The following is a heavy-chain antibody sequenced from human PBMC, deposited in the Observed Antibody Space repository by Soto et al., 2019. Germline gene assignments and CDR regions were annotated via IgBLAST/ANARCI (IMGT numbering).Heavy chain of an antibody. V-gene: IGHV4-59*01. CDR1: GGSISNFY. J-gene: IGHJ4*02. CDR3: ARAPMVLSRSYFDS. CDR2: ISYSGNT. D-gene: IGHD2-8*01. Sequence: SETLSLTCTVSGGSISNFYWSWIRQPPGKGLEWIGYISYSGNTNYNPSLKSRVSVSVDTSKNQLSLNLTSVTAADTAVYYCARAPMVLSRSYFDSWGQGTPVTVSS.